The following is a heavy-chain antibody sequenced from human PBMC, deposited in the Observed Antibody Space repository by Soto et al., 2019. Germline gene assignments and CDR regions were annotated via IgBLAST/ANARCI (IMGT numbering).Heavy chain of an antibody. CDR2: ILSNYNT. CDR3: ARRVNGYFDY. V-gene: IGHV3-23*05. CDR1: GFRFRDYT. J-gene: IGHJ4*02. Sequence: EVQLLESGGGLVQPGGSLTLSCAASGFRFRDYTMSWVRQAPGKVLESISVILSNYNTYYTDSVRGRFTISRDSSKNMLYLEMNSLRAGDTAVYYCARRVNGYFDYWGQGALVTVSS.